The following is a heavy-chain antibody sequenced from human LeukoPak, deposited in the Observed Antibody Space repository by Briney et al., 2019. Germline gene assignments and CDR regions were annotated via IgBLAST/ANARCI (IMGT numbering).Heavy chain of an antibody. CDR3: ARVLDILTGYYIDY. Sequence: ASVKVSCKASGYTFTSYGISWVRQAPGQGLEWMGLISAYNGNTNYAQKLQGRVTMTTDTSTSTAYMELRSLRSDDTAVYYCARVLDILTGYYIDYWGQGTLVTVSS. V-gene: IGHV1-18*01. CDR1: GYTFTSYG. D-gene: IGHD3-9*01. CDR2: ISAYNGNT. J-gene: IGHJ4*02.